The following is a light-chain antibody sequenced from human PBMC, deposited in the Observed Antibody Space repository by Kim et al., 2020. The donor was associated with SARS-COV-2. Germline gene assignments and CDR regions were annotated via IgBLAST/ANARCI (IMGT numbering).Light chain of an antibody. CDR1: QIIGSF. CDR3: QQYDSSPFT. CDR2: GAS. V-gene: IGKV3-20*01. J-gene: IGKJ5*01. Sequence: LYPGERATLSCRGSQIIGSFVAWYQQKPGQAPRLLIYGASSRATGMPDRFSGSESGTEFILTISNVEPEDSAVYYCQQYDSSPFTFGPGTRLEIK.